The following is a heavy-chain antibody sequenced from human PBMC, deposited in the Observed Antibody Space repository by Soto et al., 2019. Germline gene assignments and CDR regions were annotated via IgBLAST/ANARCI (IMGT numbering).Heavy chain of an antibody. J-gene: IGHJ4*02. CDR2: IYYSGST. Sequence: SETLSLTCTVSGGSISSYYWSWIRQPPGKGLEWIGYIYYSGSTNYNPSLKSRVTISVDTSKNQFSLKLSSVTAADTAVYYCASSVAGARHFDYWGQGTLVTSPQ. CDR3: ASSVAGARHFDY. V-gene: IGHV4-59*01. D-gene: IGHD6-19*01. CDR1: GGSISSYY.